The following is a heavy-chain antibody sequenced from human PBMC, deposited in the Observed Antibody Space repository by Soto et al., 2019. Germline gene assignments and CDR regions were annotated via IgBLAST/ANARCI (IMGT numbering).Heavy chain of an antibody. D-gene: IGHD6-19*01. V-gene: IGHV3-30-3*01. Sequence: GGSLRLSCAASGFTFSSYAMHWVRQAPGKGLEWVAVISYDGSNKYYADSVKGRFTISRDNSKNTLYLQMNSLRAEDTAVYYCARVKWYSSGFDYWGQGTLVTVSS. J-gene: IGHJ4*02. CDR3: ARVKWYSSGFDY. CDR2: ISYDGSNK. CDR1: GFTFSSYA.